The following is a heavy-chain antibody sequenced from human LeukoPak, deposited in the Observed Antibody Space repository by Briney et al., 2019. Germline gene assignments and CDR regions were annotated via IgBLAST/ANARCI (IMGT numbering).Heavy chain of an antibody. CDR2: ISESGANK. J-gene: IGHJ6*02. V-gene: IGHV3-23*01. CDR3: TIQCSGSSCRLPDV. D-gene: IGHD2-15*01. Sequence: GGTLRLSCAASGFTCSSYAISWVRQAPGKGLEWVLSISESGANKHYAASVKGRFTISSDDYKNTLYVQMTILTVETTANYCCTIQCSGSSCRLPDVWGQGTTVTVSS. CDR1: GFTCSSYA.